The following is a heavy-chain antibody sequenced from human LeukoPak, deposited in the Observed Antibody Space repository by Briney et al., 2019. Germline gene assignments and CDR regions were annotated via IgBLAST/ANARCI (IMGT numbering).Heavy chain of an antibody. CDR2: IYIDGIT. V-gene: IGHV4-34*01. J-gene: IGHJ6*02. Sequence: SETLSLTCAVYGGSFSGYYWSWIRQPPGKGLEWIGSIYIDGITHYNSSLQSRVTLSIDTSKNHFSLRLTSVTAADTAVFYCARLFTRAWEYRYGMDVWGQGTAVTVSS. D-gene: IGHD1-26*01. CDR3: ARLFTRAWEYRYGMDV. CDR1: GGSFSGYY.